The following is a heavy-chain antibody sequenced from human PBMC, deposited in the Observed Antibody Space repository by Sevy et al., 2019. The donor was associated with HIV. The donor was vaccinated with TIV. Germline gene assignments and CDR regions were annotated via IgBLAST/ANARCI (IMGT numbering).Heavy chain of an antibody. Sequence: SETLSLTCTVSGGSISSSSYYWGWIRQPPGKGLEWIGSIYYGGSTYYNPSLKSRITISVDTSKNHFSLKPSSVTAADTAVYYCARVSMIVVVITDDWGYYFDYWGQGTLVTVSS. CDR2: IYYGGST. J-gene: IGHJ4*02. D-gene: IGHD3-22*01. V-gene: IGHV4-39*02. CDR1: GGSISSSSYY. CDR3: ARVSMIVVVITDDWGYYFDY.